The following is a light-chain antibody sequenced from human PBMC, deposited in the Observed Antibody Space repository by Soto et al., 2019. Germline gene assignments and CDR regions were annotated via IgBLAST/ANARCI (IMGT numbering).Light chain of an antibody. Sequence: DRVTITCRASQSISSYLNWYQQKAGKAPKLLIYAASSLQSGVPSRLSGSGSGTDFTPTIFILQPEDVTPDCSPLT. CDR1: QSISSY. CDR3: PLT. CDR2: AAS. V-gene: IGKV1-39*01. J-gene: IGKJ4*02.